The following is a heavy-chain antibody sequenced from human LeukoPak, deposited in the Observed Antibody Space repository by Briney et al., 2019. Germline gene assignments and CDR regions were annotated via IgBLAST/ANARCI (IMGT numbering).Heavy chain of an antibody. D-gene: IGHD3-3*01. J-gene: IGHJ4*02. CDR1: GFSFSSYA. Sequence: GGSLRLSCAASGFSFSSYAMHWVRQAPGKGLVWVSRINSDGSNTSYADSVKGRFTISRDNAKNTLYLQMNSLRAEDTAVYYCARGSMGYYDFWSGYYRGHFDYWGQGTLVTVSS. V-gene: IGHV3-74*01. CDR3: ARGSMGYYDFWSGYYRGHFDY. CDR2: INSDGSNT.